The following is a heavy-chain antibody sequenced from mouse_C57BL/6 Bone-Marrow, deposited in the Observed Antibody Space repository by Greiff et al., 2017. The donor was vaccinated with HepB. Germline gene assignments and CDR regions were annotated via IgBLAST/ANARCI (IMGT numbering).Heavy chain of an antibody. J-gene: IGHJ1*03. D-gene: IGHD2-12*01. V-gene: IGHV2-9-1*01. Sequence: QVQLKESGPGLVAPSQSLSITCTVSGFSFTSYAISWVRQPPGKGLEWLGVIWPGGGTNNNSAIKSRLGISKDNSKSQVFLKMNSLQTDDTASYYCASPYRTSFFDVWGTGTTVTVSS. CDR3: ASPYRTSFFDV. CDR1: GFSFTSYA. CDR2: IWPGGGT.